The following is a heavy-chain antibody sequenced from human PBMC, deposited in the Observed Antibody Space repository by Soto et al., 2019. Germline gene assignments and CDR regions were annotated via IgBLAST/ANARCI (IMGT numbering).Heavy chain of an antibody. Sequence: GGSLRLSCAASGFTVSSYYMNWVRQAPGKGLEWVAVIYGGGPTYYADSVRGRFTISRDNSQNTLYLQMDNLGAEDTAVYYCASIDWTLYFWGLGTMVTVSS. V-gene: IGHV3-66*01. D-gene: IGHD3-9*01. J-gene: IGHJ3*01. CDR3: ASIDWTLYF. CDR1: GFTVSSYY. CDR2: IYGGGPT.